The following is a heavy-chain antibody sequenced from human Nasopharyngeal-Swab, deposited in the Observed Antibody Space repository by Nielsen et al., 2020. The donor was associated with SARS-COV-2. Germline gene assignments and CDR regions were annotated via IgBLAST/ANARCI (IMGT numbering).Heavy chain of an antibody. CDR3: ARLAIAARRGSGDY. J-gene: IGHJ4*02. D-gene: IGHD6-6*01. V-gene: IGHV3-66*04. Sequence: GESLKISCAASGFTVSSNYMSWVRQAPGKGLEWVSVIYSGGSTYYADSVKGRFTISRDNSKNTLYLQMNSLRAADTAVYYCARLAIAARRGSGDYWGQGTLVTVSS. CDR1: GFTVSSNY. CDR2: IYSGGST.